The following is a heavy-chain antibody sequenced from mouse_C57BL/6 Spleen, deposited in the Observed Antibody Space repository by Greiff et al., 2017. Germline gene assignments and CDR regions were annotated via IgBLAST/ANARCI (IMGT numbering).Heavy chain of an antibody. Sequence: QVQLKQSGPELVKPGASVKISCKASGYSFTSYYIHWVKQRPGQGLEWIGWIYPGSGNTKYNEKFKGKATLTADTSSSTAYMQLSSLTSEDSAVYYCARSGDYPLWYFDVWGTGTTVTVSS. V-gene: IGHV1-66*01. CDR1: GYSFTSYY. CDR2: IYPGSGNT. D-gene: IGHD5-5*01. J-gene: IGHJ1*03. CDR3: ARSGDYPLWYFDV.